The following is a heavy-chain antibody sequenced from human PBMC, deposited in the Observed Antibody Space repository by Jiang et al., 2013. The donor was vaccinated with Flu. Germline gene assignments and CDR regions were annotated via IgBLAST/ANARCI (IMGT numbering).Heavy chain of an antibody. Sequence: GAEVKKPGASVKVSCKASGYTFTGYYMHWVRQAPGQGLEWMGWINPNSGGTNYAQKFQGRVTMTRDTSISTAYMELSRLRSDGTAVYYCARIMDTAMVTGLRDYWGQGTLVTVSS. CDR2: INPNSGGT. J-gene: IGHJ4*02. D-gene: IGHD5-18*01. CDR1: GYTFTGYY. V-gene: IGHV1-2*02. CDR3: ARIMDTAMVTGLRDY.